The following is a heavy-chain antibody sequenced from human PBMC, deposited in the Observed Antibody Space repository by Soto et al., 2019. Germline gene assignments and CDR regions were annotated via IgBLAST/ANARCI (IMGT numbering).Heavy chain of an antibody. CDR1: SGYISSSSW. CDR3: AIDNNGDDFDY. Sequence: SETLSLTCTVASGYISSSSWWSWVRQPPGKGLEYIGEIYHSGTINYDPSLKSRVTISVDKSKKQFSLNLSSVTAADTAVYYCAIDNNGDDFDYWGQGTLVTVSS. V-gene: IGHV4-4*02. J-gene: IGHJ4*02. CDR2: IYHSGTI. D-gene: IGHD4-17*01.